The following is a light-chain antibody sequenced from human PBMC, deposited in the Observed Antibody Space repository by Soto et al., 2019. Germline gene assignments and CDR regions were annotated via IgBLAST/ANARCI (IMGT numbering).Light chain of an antibody. CDR3: RSYTTSTTLEV. CDR2: DVS. V-gene: IGLV2-14*01. CDR1: SSDVGAYNH. J-gene: IGLJ2*01. Sequence: QSALTHPASVSGSPGQSITISCTGNSSDVGAYNHVSWYQQHPGKAPKLMIYDVSNRRSGVSNRFSGSKSGNTASLTISGVQAEDEADYYCRSYTTSTTLEVFGGGTKLTVL.